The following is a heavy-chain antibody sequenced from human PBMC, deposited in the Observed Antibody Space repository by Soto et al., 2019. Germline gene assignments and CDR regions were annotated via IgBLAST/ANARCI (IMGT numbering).Heavy chain of an antibody. CDR3: ARAHHVLLCFVESNNWFDP. Sequence: QLQLQESGSGLVKPSQTLSLTCAVSGGSISSGGYSWSWIRQPPGKGLEWIGYIYHSGSTYYNPSLQRRVPISVARSKNQFSLKLSSVPAADTAVYYCARAHHVLLCFVESNNWFDPWGQGTLVTVSS. D-gene: IGHD3-10*01. V-gene: IGHV4-30-2*01. CDR1: GGSISSGGYS. CDR2: IYHSGST. J-gene: IGHJ5*02.